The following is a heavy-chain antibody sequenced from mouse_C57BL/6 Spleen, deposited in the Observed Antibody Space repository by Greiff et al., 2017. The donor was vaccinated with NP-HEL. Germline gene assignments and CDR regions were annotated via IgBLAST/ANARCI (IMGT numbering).Heavy chain of an antibody. CDR2: IDPETGGT. Sequence: VQLQQSGAELVRPGASVTLSCKASGYTFTDYEMHWVKQTPVHGLEWIGAIDPETGGTAYNQKFKGKAILTADKSSSTAYMELRSLTSEDSAVYYCTRSRDYYAMDDWGQGTSVTVSS. CDR3: TRSRDYYAMDD. CDR1: GYTFTDYE. V-gene: IGHV1-15*01. J-gene: IGHJ4*01.